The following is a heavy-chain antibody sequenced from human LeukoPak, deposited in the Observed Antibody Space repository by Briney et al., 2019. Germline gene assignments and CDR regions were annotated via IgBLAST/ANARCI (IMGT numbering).Heavy chain of an antibody. J-gene: IGHJ4*02. CDR2: ISSSGSTI. Sequence: GGSLRLSCAASGFTFSSYEMNWVRQAPGKGLEWVSYISSSGSTIYYADSVKGRFTISRDNAKNSLYLQMNSLRAEDTAVYYCARGPHLNSSSWYGGNDYWGQGTLVTVSS. CDR3: ARGPHLNSSSWYGGNDY. V-gene: IGHV3-48*03. CDR1: GFTFSSYE. D-gene: IGHD6-13*01.